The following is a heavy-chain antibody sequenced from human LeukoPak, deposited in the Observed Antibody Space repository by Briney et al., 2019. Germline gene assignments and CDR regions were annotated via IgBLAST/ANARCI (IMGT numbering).Heavy chain of an antibody. Sequence: GGSLRLSCAASGFTFSSAWMGWVRQAPGKGLEWVGRIKSKTDGGTTDYAAPVKVRFTISRDDSKTTLYLQMSSLKIEDTAVYYWTADRGRTELPLFASWGQGTLVTVSS. V-gene: IGHV3-15*01. D-gene: IGHD1-26*01. CDR3: TADRGRTELPLFAS. CDR1: GFTFSSAW. CDR2: IKSKTDGGTT. J-gene: IGHJ5*01.